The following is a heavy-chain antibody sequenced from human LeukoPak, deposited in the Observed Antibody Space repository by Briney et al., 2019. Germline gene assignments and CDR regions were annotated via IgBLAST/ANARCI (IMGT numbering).Heavy chain of an antibody. J-gene: IGHJ4*02. CDR2: INPNSGGT. Sequence: ASVKVSCKASGYTFTGYYMHWVRQAPGQGLEWMGRINPNSGGTNYAQKFQGRVTMTRDTSISTAYMELSRLRSGDTAVYYCASGERTFVVVPAAMYYWGQGTLVTVSS. CDR1: GYTFTGYY. V-gene: IGHV1-2*06. D-gene: IGHD2-2*01. CDR3: ASGERTFVVVPAAMYY.